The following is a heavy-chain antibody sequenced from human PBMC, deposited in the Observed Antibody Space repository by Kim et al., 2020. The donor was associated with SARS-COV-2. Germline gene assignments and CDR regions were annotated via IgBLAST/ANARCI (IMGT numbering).Heavy chain of an antibody. Sequence: SETLSLTCAVYGGSFSDYYWTWIRQPPGKGLEWIGEIHHSGRTKDNPSLKGRATISVDTSKNQFTLKLSSVTAADTAFYYCARKVIGLQFDALGPGTLVT. CDR2: IHHSGRT. CDR3: ARKVIGLQFDA. CDR1: GGSFSDYY. D-gene: IGHD2-21*01. V-gene: IGHV4-34*04. J-gene: IGHJ4*02.